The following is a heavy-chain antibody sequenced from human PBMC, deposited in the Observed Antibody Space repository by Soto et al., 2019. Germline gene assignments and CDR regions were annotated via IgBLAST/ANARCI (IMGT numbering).Heavy chain of an antibody. CDR1: GYTFTSYD. CDR2: MNPNSGNT. Sequence: ASVKVSCKASGYTFTSYDINWVRQATGQGLEWMGWMNPNSGNTGYAQKFQGRVTMTRNTSISTAYMELSSLRSEDTAVYYCARKYPAPYYYYMDVWGKGTTVTVSS. CDR3: ARKYPAPYYYYMDV. V-gene: IGHV1-8*01. J-gene: IGHJ6*03. D-gene: IGHD2-2*01.